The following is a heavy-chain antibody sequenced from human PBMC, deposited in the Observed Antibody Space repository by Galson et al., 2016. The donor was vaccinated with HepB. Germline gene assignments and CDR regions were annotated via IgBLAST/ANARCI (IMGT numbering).Heavy chain of an antibody. J-gene: IGHJ4*02. Sequence: SLRLSCAASGFTFSDYWMNWVRQAPGQGLEWVANIKRDGSQIYYVDSVKSRFTISRDNFQNSLCLQMNSLRAEDTAVYYCARAQWRQARRAAYFDYWGQGALVTVSS. D-gene: IGHD5-18*01. CDR1: GFTFSDYW. V-gene: IGHV3-7*04. CDR2: IKRDGSQI. CDR3: ARAQWRQARRAAYFDY.